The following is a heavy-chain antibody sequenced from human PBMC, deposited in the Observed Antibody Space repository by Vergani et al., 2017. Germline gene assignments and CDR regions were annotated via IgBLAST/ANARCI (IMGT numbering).Heavy chain of an antibody. Sequence: EVQLVESGGGLVQPGGSLRLSCAASGFTFSTYWMNWVRQTPGKGLEWVANIKRDGSEKYYLDSVKGRFTISRDNAKNSLYLQMNSLRVEDTAVYYCARGGPWGSLDYWGQGTLVTVSS. D-gene: IGHD3-16*01. CDR2: IKRDGSEK. J-gene: IGHJ4*02. CDR3: ARGGPWGSLDY. CDR1: GFTFSTYW. V-gene: IGHV3-7*03.